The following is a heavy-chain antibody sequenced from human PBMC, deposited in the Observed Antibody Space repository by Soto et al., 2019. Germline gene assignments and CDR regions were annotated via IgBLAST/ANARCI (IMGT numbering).Heavy chain of an antibody. V-gene: IGHV4-31*03. CDR1: GGSISSGGYY. Sequence: QVQLQESGPGLVKPSQTLSLTCTVSGGSISSGGYYWSWIRQHPGKGLQWIGYIYYSGSTYYNQSRKTRCTISGATSKTQVSRKLRSVPALITAVYDWARGGRRSPGMGAWGQGTTVTVSS. CDR2: IYYSGST. CDR3: ARGGRRSPGMGA. J-gene: IGHJ6*02.